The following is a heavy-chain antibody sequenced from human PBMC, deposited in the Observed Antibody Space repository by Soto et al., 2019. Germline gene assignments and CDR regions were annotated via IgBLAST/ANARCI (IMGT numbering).Heavy chain of an antibody. V-gene: IGHV4-59*01. CDR1: GGSISGSY. D-gene: IGHD2-15*01. J-gene: IGHJ4*02. CDR2: IHYSGST. Sequence: ETLSLTCTFSGGSISGSYWSWIRHTPGKVLEWIGYIHYSGSTNYNPSLKSRVTMSVDSAKNQFSLELNSVRAADTAVYFCAKYRRTDAEGYSFDYWGQGALVTVSS. CDR3: AKYRRTDAEGYSFDY.